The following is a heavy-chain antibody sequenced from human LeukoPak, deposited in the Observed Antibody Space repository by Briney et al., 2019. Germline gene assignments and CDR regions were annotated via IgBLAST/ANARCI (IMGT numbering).Heavy chain of an antibody. CDR3: ARVYCSGGSCQYEFDY. V-gene: IGHV1-69*06. D-gene: IGHD2-15*01. CDR2: IIPIFGTA. J-gene: IGHJ4*02. Sequence: ASVKVSCKASGGTFSSYAISWVRQAPGQGLEWMGGIIPIFGTANYAQKFQGRVTITADKSTSTAYMELSSLRSEDTAVYYCARVYCSGGSCQYEFDYWGQGTLVTVSS. CDR1: GGTFSSYA.